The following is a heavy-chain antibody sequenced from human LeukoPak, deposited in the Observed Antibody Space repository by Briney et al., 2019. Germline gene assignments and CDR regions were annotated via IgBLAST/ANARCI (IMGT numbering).Heavy chain of an antibody. CDR3: ARLQRVVLAAKVIAIPYYFDY. V-gene: IGHV3-21*01. CDR2: ISSSSSYI. J-gene: IGHJ4*02. D-gene: IGHD2-2*01. Sequence: GGSLRLSCAASGFTFSSYSMNWVRQAPGKGLEWVSSISSSSSYIYYADSVKGRFTISRDNAKNSLYLQMNSLRAEDTAVYYCARLQRVVLAAKVIAIPYYFDYWGQGTLVTVSS. CDR1: GFTFSSYS.